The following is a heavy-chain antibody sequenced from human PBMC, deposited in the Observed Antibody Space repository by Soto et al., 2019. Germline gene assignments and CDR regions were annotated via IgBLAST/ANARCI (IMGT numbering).Heavy chain of an antibody. D-gene: IGHD4-17*01. V-gene: IGHV2-5*02. CDR2: VYWDDTK. CDR1: GSSLSTYGVA. Sequence: SGPTLVNPTQTLTLTCTVSGSSLSTYGVAVGWIRQPPGKALEWLAVVYWDDTKHYSPSLKSRLTITKDTSKNQVVLTMTNMDPVDTATYFCAHKGYGDYPLDYWGQGTLVTAPQ. CDR3: AHKGYGDYPLDY. J-gene: IGHJ4*02.